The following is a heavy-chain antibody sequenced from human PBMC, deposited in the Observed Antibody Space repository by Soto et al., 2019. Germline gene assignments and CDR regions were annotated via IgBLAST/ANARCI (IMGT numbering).Heavy chain of an antibody. J-gene: IGHJ6*02. CDR1: GFTFSNAW. CDR2: IKSKTDGGTT. D-gene: IGHD3-3*01. CDR3: TTDYDFWSGYYIPGYYGMDV. V-gene: IGHV3-15*01. Sequence: NPGGSLRLSCAASGFTFSNAWMSRVRQAPGKGLGWVGRIKSKTDGGTTDYAAPVKGRFTISRDDSKNTLYLQMNSLKTEDTAVYYCTTDYDFWSGYYIPGYYGMDVWGQGTTVTVSS.